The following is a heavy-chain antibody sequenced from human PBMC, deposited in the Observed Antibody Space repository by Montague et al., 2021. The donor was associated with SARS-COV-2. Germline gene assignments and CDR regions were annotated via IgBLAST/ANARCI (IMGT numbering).Heavy chain of an antibody. Sequence: SLRLSCAASGFTFNNYAMHWVRQAPDKGLEWVAIISYDGSNKYYADSVKGRFAISRDNSKNTLYLQMNSLRAEDTAVYYCVRASLIKARIAVAGTTVYWGQGTLVTISP. CDR1: GFTFNNYA. CDR3: VRASLIKARIAVAGTTVY. J-gene: IGHJ4*02. V-gene: IGHV3-30*09. CDR2: ISYDGSNK. D-gene: IGHD6-19*01.